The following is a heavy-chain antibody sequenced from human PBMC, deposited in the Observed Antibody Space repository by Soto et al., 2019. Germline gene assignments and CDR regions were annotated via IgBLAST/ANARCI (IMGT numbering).Heavy chain of an antibody. CDR3: TRQGPYGDYVGLHSYYYGMDV. CDR1: GFTFSGSA. D-gene: IGHD4-17*01. J-gene: IGHJ6*02. V-gene: IGHV3-73*01. CDR2: IRSKANSYAT. Sequence: EVQLVESGGGLVQPGGSLKLSCAASGFTFSGSAMHWVRQASGKGLEWVGRIRSKANSYATAYAASVKGRFTISRDDSKNTAYLQMNSLKTEDTAVYYCTRQGPYGDYVGLHSYYYGMDVWGQGTTVTVSS.